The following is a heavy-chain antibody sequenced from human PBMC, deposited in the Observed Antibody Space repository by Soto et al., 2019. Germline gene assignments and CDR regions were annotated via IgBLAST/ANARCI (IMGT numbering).Heavy chain of an antibody. CDR3: ATADGFGVVTPFFEY. D-gene: IGHD3-3*01. J-gene: IGHJ4*02. V-gene: IGHV4-34*01. CDR2: INHRGST. Sequence: PSETLSLTCAVYGGSFSDHYWSWIRQPPGKGLEWIGEINHRGSTHYNPSLKTRVTISVDTSKNQVSLKLYSVTAADTAVYYCATADGFGVVTPFFEYWGQGILVTVSS. CDR1: GGSFSDHY.